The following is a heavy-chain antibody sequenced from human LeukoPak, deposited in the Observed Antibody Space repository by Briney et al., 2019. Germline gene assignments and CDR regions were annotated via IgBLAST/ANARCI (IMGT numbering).Heavy chain of an antibody. V-gene: IGHV4-59*08. CDR2: IYYSGST. J-gene: IGHJ6*02. CDR3: LGSSGYYYYGMDV. D-gene: IGHD6-6*01. Sequence: SETLSLTCTVSGGSISSYYWSWIRQPPGKGLEWIGYIYYSGSTNYNPSLKSRVTTSVDTSKNQFSLKLSSVTAADTAVYYCLGSSGYYYYGMDVWGQGTTVAVSS. CDR1: GGSISSYY.